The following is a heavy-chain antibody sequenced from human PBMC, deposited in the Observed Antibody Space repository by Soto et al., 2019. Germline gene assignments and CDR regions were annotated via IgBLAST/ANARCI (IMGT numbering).Heavy chain of an antibody. CDR2: ISGSGGST. CDR3: AKGPIVVVITFIDY. Sequence: PGGSLRLSCAASGFTFSSYAMSWVRQAPGKGLEWVSAISGSGGSTYYADSVKGRFTISRDNSKNTLYLQMNSLRAEDTAVYYCAKGPIVVVITFIDYWGQGTLVTVSS. CDR1: GFTFSSYA. D-gene: IGHD3-22*01. V-gene: IGHV3-23*01. J-gene: IGHJ4*02.